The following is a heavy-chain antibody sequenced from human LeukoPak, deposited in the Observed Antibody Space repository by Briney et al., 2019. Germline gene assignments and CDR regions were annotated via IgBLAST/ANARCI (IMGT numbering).Heavy chain of an antibody. CDR2: TQYDGSK. Sequence: GGSLRLSCAASGFTFSSYGMHWVRQAPGKGLEWVTYTQYDGSKYYADSVKGRFTISRDNSKNTLYLQMNSLRAEDTAVYYCAKDSYSSSYDYWGQGTLVTVSS. CDR3: AKDSYSSSYDY. V-gene: IGHV3-30*02. D-gene: IGHD6-13*01. CDR1: GFTFSSYG. J-gene: IGHJ4*02.